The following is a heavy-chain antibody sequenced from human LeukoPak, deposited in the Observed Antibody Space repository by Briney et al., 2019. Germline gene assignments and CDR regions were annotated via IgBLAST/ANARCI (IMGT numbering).Heavy chain of an antibody. CDR1: GYTFTGYY. Sequence: EASVKVSCKASGYTFTGYYMHWVRQAPGQGLEWMGWINPNSGGTNYAQKFQGRVTMTRDTSISTAYMELSRLRSDDTAVYYCARVGLYSSSRKIGYWGQGTLVTVSS. CDR2: INPNSGGT. V-gene: IGHV1-2*02. J-gene: IGHJ4*02. CDR3: ARVGLYSSSRKIGY. D-gene: IGHD6-13*01.